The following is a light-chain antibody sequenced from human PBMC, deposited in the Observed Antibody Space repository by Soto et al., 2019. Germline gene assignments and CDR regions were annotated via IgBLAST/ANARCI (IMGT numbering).Light chain of an antibody. CDR2: AAS. Sequence: DIQMTQSPSSLSASVGDRVTLTCRASQSISSYLNWYQHKPGKAPNLLIYAASSLQSGVTSRFSGSGSGTDFTLTISSLQPEDFANYYYQQSYTIPYTFGQGTKLEIK. CDR3: QQSYTIPYT. CDR1: QSISSY. J-gene: IGKJ2*01. V-gene: IGKV1-39*01.